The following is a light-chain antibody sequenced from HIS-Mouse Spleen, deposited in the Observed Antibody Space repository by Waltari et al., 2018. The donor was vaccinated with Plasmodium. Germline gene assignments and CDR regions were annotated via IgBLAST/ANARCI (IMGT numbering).Light chain of an antibody. CDR2: AAS. CDR1: QSISSY. CDR3: QQSYSTWT. V-gene: IGKV1-39*01. J-gene: IGKJ1*01. Sequence: DIVMTQSPSSLSASVGDRVTITCRASQSISSYFNWYQQQPGKAPKLLIYAASSLQSGVPSRFSGSGSGTDFTLSISSLQPEDFATYYCQQSYSTWTFGQGTKVEIK.